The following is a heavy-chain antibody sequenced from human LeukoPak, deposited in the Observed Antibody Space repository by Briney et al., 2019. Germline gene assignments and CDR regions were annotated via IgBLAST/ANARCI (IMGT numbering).Heavy chain of an antibody. D-gene: IGHD1-26*01. Sequence: ASVKVSCKTSGYTFIDYYMHWVRQAPGQGLDWMGLINPSSGRTSTAQKFQGRITMTRDTSITTFYMEVSWLTSDDTAIYYCARADRLDGSPYLIGPWGQGTLVSVSS. V-gene: IGHV1-2*02. CDR2: INPSSGRT. CDR1: GYTFIDYY. J-gene: IGHJ5*02. CDR3: ARADRLDGSPYLIGP.